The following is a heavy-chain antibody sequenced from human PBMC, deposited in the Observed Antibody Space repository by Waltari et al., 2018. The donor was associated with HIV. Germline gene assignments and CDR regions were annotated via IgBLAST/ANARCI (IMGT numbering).Heavy chain of an antibody. Sequence: QVQLVQSGAEVKKPGASVKVSCKASGYTFTGYYMHWVRQAPGQGLEWMGLINPNSGGTNYAKKCQGRVTMTRDTSISTAYMELSRLRSDDTPVYYCARDGGYGDYWFDPWGQGTLVTVSS. J-gene: IGHJ5*02. CDR3: ARDGGYGDYWFDP. D-gene: IGHD4-17*01. V-gene: IGHV1-2*06. CDR2: INPNSGGT. CDR1: GYTFTGYY.